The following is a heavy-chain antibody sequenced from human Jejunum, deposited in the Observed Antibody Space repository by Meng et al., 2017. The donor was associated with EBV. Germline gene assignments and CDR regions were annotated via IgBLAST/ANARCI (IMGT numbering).Heavy chain of an antibody. D-gene: IGHD1-7*01. Sequence: QITFTESVPTLVKPTQTLTLTCTFSGFSLSTSTVGVGWIRPPPGKALEWLVFIYWDDDKRYSPSLRSRLTITKDASRNQVVLTMTNMDPEDSATYYCVQSIAYTRNYKTGWVNPWSRGTLVTVSS. CDR1: GFSLSTSTVG. J-gene: IGHJ5*02. CDR3: VQSIAYTRNYKTGWVNP. CDR2: IYWDDDK. V-gene: IGHV2-5*02.